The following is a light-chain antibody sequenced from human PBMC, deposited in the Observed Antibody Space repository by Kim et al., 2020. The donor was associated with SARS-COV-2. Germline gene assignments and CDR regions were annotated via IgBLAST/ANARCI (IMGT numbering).Light chain of an antibody. CDR2: DAS. V-gene: IGKV1-33*01. Sequence: GDRVTITCQASQDISKWLNWYQQKPGKAPKLLIYDASNLETGVPSRFSGSGSGADFTFAISSLQPEDIATYYCQQYDNLPYSFGQGTKL. CDR1: QDISKW. CDR3: QQYDNLPYS. J-gene: IGKJ2*01.